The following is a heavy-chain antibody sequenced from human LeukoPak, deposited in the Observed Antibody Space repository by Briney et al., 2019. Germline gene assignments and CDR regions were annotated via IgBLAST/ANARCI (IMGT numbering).Heavy chain of an antibody. CDR1: GGSISSSRYY. V-gene: IGHV4-39*01. D-gene: IGHD5-12*01. J-gene: IGHJ4*02. Sequence: SETLSLTCTVSGGSISSSRYYWGWIRQPPGKGLEWIGSIYYSGRTYYNPSLKSRVTISVDTSKNQFSLKLSSVTAADTAVYYCAKSNGYGLIDYWGQGTLVTVSS. CDR3: AKSNGYGLIDY. CDR2: IYYSGRT.